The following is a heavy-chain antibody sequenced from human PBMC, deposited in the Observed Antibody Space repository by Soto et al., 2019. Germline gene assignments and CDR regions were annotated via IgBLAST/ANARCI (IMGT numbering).Heavy chain of an antibody. CDR1: GGTFSSYA. CDR3: ARVGVAYYYGSGSYNWFDP. J-gene: IGHJ5*02. Sequence: QVQLVQSGAEVKKPGSSVKVSCKASGGTFSSYAISWVRQAPGQGLEWMGGIIPIFGTANYAQKFQGRVTITADESTSTAYMGRSSLRSEDTAVYYCARVGVAYYYGSGSYNWFDPWGQGTLVTVSS. V-gene: IGHV1-69*12. D-gene: IGHD3-10*01. CDR2: IIPIFGTA.